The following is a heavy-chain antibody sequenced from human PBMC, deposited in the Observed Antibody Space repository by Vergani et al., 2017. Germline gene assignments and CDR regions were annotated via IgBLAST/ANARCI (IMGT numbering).Heavy chain of an antibody. CDR1: GFSLSNARMG. CDR2: IDWDDDK. J-gene: IGHJ4*02. CDR3: ARIIRGVHVFDY. V-gene: IGHV2-70*01. Sequence: QITLKESGPVLVKPTETLTLTCTVSGFSLSNARMGVSWIRQPPGKALEWLALIDWDDDKYYSTSLKTRLTISKDTSKNQVVLTMTNMDPVDTATYYCARIIRGVHVFDYWGQGTLVTVSS. D-gene: IGHD3-10*01.